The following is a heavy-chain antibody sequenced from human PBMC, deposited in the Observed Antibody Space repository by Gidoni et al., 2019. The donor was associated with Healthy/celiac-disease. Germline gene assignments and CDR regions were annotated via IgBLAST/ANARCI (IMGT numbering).Heavy chain of an antibody. CDR1: GGSISSSSYY. J-gene: IGHJ6*02. CDR2: IYYSGST. D-gene: IGHD3-22*01. CDR3: ARLLYYYDSSGYPLWGYYYGMDV. V-gene: IGHV4-39*01. Sequence: QLQLQESGPGLVKPSETLSLTCTVSGGSISSSSYYWGWIRQPPGKGLEWIVSIYYSGSTYYNPSLKSRVTISVDTSKNQFSLKLSSVTAADTAVYYCARLLYYYDSSGYPLWGYYYGMDVWGQGTTVTVSS.